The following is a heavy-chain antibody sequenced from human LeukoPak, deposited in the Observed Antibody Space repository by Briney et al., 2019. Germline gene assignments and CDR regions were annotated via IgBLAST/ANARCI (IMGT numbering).Heavy chain of an antibody. CDR3: ARDFDWLTPGEEYYFDY. Sequence: ASVKVSCKASGYTFTSYGISWVRQAPGQGLEWMGWISAYNGNTNYAQKFQGRVTMTSDTSTSTAYMELRSLRSDDTAVYYCARDFDWLTPGEEYYFDYWGQGTLVTVSS. V-gene: IGHV1-18*01. CDR2: ISAYNGNT. CDR1: GYTFTSYG. J-gene: IGHJ4*02. D-gene: IGHD3-9*01.